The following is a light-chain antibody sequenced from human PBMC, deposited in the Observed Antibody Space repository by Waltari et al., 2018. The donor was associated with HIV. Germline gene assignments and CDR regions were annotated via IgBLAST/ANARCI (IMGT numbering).Light chain of an antibody. Sequence: QSILTRPPSVSAAPGHNVTISCPGTTSNLGKNYLSWYQHLPGKPPKLLIFENDKRPSEIPDRFSGLKSGTSATLGIIGLQPGDEADYFCGTWDSSLSAYVFTTGTKVTV. CDR2: END. J-gene: IGLJ1*01. V-gene: IGLV1-51*02. CDR1: TSNLGKNY. CDR3: GTWDSSLSAYV.